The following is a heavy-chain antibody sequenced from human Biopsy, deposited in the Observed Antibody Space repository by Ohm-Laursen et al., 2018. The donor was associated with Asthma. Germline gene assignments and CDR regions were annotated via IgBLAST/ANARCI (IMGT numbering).Heavy chain of an antibody. D-gene: IGHD3-10*01. V-gene: IGHV1-18*01. CDR3: ARAVDYSHYYGIDV. J-gene: IGHJ6*02. CDR1: GYTFNSAG. Sequence: GPSVKVSCNTSGYTFNSAGITWVRQAPEQGLEWMGWISVYNGNTKVAQKLQDRVTMITDTSTSTAYMELRSLRSDDTAVYFCARAVDYSHYYGIDVWGQGTTVTVS. CDR2: ISVYNGNT.